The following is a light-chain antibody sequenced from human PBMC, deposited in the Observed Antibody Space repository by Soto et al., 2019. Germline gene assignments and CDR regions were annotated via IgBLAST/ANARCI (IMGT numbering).Light chain of an antibody. CDR1: QSFSKN. V-gene: IGKV3-15*01. J-gene: IGKJ4*01. Sequence: EVLMTQSPATLSVSPGERATLSCTASQSFSKNLAWYQQKPGQAPRLLIYAASTRATGVPARFSGSGSGTEFTLTIASVQSEDVAVYYCQQYINWLLTFGGGTKVEI. CDR3: QQYINWLLT. CDR2: AAS.